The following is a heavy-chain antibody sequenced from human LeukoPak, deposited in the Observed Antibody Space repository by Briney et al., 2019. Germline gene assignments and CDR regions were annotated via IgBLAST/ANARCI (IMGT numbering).Heavy chain of an antibody. D-gene: IGHD6-19*01. CDR3: ARERGSGWGGGIQH. V-gene: IGHV3-21*01. CDR2: ISYSSNYV. CDR1: GFTFSSYT. Sequence: GGSLRLSCAASGFTFSSYTMNWVRQAPGRELEWVSCISYSSNYVYYADSVKGRFTISRDNTKNSLYLQMNSLRAEDTAVYYCARERGSGWGGGIQHWGQGTLVTVSS. J-gene: IGHJ1*01.